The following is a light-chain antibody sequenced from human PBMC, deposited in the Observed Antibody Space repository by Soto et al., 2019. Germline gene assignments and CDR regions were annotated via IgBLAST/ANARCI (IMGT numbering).Light chain of an antibody. Sequence: QSVLTQPPSASGTPGQRVTISCSGSSSNIGSNYVYWYQQLPGTAPKLLIYRNNQRPSGVPDRFSGSKSGTSASLAISGLRSEDEAHYYCAAWDDSLSGFYVFGTGTKLTVL. V-gene: IGLV1-47*01. CDR3: AAWDDSLSGFYV. J-gene: IGLJ1*01. CDR1: SSNIGSNY. CDR2: RNN.